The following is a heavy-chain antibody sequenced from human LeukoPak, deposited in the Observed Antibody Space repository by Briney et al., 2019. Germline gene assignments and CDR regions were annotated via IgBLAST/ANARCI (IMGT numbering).Heavy chain of an antibody. CDR2: IFCDGAT. CDR3: ARELRYSSADSCYSCDY. D-gene: IGHD2-15*01. Sequence: SETLFLTCTVSGGSISNSNYFRAWIRQPPGKGLEWIGTIFCDGATQYNPSLKSRVTMFLDTSKNQFSLKMSSVTAADTAFYYCARELRYSSADSCYSCDYWGRGSLVTVSS. CDR1: GGSISNSNYF. J-gene: IGHJ4*02. V-gene: IGHV4-39*07.